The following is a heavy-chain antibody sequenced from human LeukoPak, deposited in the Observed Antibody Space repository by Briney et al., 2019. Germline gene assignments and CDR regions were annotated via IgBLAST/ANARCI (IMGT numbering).Heavy chain of an antibody. D-gene: IGHD3-3*01. CDR1: GYTFTSYG. CDR3: ARDGSATYDFWSGSYPEWADYYYFYMDV. V-gene: IGHV1-18*01. CDR2: ISAYSGNT. J-gene: IGHJ6*03. Sequence: ASVKLSCKASGYTFTSYGISWLRRAPGQGLEWMGWISAYSGNTNYAQKFQGRVTMATDTSTSTAYMELWSLRSDDTAVYYCARDGSATYDFWSGSYPEWADYYYFYMDVWGKGTTVTVSS.